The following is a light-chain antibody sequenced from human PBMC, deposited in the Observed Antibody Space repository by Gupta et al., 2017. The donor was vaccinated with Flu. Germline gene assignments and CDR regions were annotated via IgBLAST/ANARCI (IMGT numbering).Light chain of an antibody. V-gene: IGLV3-1*01. J-gene: IGLJ2*01. CDR1: KLGDKF. CDR3: QVWDSRTVV. Sequence: SPGQTAVITCSGDKLGDKFACWHQQTPGKSTTRVSYQDTKRPSGIPERFYGSNSANTVTMTSSGTQAMDESYYYCQVWDSRTVVFGGGTKVTVL. CDR2: QDT.